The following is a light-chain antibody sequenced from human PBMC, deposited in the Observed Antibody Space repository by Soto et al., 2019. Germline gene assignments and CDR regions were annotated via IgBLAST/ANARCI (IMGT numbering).Light chain of an antibody. J-gene: IGKJ5*01. Sequence: EIGLTQSPVTLSLSPGERATLSWRASQSVSSYLACYQQKPGQAPRLLIYGASTRATGIPARFSGSGSGTEFTLTISSLEPEDFAVYYCQQRSNRHGITFGQGTRLEIK. CDR3: QQRSNRHGIT. CDR2: GAS. V-gene: IGKV3-11*01. CDR1: QSVSSY.